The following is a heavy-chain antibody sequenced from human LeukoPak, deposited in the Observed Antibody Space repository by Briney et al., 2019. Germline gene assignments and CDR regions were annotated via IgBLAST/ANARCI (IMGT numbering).Heavy chain of an antibody. J-gene: IGHJ3*02. CDR1: GASISSGSNY. CDR3: ARSDGYGLVGI. Sequence: PSETLSLTCSVSGASISSGSNYWGWIRQPPGKTLEWIGSIYSSGSTYYNPSLKSRVIIIIDTPKNPFSLTLSSVTAADTAVYYCARSDGYGLVGIWGQGTMVTVSS. CDR2: IYSSGST. V-gene: IGHV4-39*07. D-gene: IGHD3-10*01.